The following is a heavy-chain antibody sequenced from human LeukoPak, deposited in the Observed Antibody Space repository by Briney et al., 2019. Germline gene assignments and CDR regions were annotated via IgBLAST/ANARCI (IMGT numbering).Heavy chain of an antibody. V-gene: IGHV1-24*01. D-gene: IGHD4-17*01. J-gene: IGHJ4*02. Sequence: GASVKVSCKVSGYTLTEISMHWVRQAPAQGLEWMGGFNPEDVETIYARSFQGRLTVTEDTSTDTAYMELSSLRAEDTAMYYCATEIVGYGDVHYFDSWGQGTLVTVSS. CDR2: FNPEDVET. CDR3: ATEIVGYGDVHYFDS. CDR1: GYTLTEIS.